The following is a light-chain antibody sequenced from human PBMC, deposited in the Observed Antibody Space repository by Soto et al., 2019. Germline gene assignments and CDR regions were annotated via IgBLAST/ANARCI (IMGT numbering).Light chain of an antibody. Sequence: IQLTQSPSSLSASVGDRVTITCRARQGISTYLAWYQQKAGKAPKLLIYRAFTLQSGVPSRFSGSGSGTDFTLTISSLQPEDFATYYCQQLNSPITFGQGTRLEIK. CDR3: QQLNSPIT. V-gene: IGKV1-9*01. CDR1: QGISTY. J-gene: IGKJ5*01. CDR2: RAF.